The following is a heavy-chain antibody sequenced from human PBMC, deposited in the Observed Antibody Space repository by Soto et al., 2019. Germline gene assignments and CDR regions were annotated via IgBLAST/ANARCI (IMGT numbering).Heavy chain of an antibody. V-gene: IGHV1-46*03. Sequence: LVKRACKAAGYSFSGDYRRCVRQTHGQGLEWMGIINPSGGSTSYAQKFQGRVTMTRDTSTSTVYMELSSLRSEDTAVYYCAREGIVVVPAGPGEVFAFGGKGTLVPVS. CDR3: AREGIVVVPAGPGEVFAF. CDR1: GYSFSGDY. CDR2: INPSGGST. D-gene: IGHD2-2*01. J-gene: IGHJ3*01.